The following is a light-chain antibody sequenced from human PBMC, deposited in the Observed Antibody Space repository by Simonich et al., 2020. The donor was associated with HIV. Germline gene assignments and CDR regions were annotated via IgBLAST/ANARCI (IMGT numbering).Light chain of an antibody. CDR1: ATDVGGYNY. CDR2: EVN. Sequence: SALTQPPSASGSPGQSVTISCTGTATDVGGYNYVSWYQQQPGKAPTLMIYEVNKRPSGVPDRFSGSKSVNTASLTISGLQAEDEADYYCCSYAGSYTYVFGTGTKVTVL. J-gene: IGLJ1*01. CDR3: CSYAGSYTYV. V-gene: IGLV2-8*01.